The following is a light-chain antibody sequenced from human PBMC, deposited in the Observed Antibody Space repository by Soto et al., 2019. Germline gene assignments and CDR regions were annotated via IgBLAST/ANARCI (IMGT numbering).Light chain of an antibody. J-gene: IGLJ1*01. CDR2: DVS. V-gene: IGLV2-14*01. CDR3: SSYPSSFYV. CDR1: SSDVGGYNF. Sequence: QSALPQPASVSGSPVQSITISCTGTSSDVGGYNFVSWYQQHPGKAPKLMIYDVSDRPSGVSNRFSGSKSGNTASLTISGLQAEDEADYYCSSYPSSFYVFGTGTKVTVL.